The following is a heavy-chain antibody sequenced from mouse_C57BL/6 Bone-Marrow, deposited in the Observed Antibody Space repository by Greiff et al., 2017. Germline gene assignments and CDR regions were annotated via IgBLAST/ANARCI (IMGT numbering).Heavy chain of an antibody. CDR3: ASIHYGFDY. Sequence: EVKLMESGPGLVKPSQSLSLTCSVTGYSITSGYYWNWIRQFPGNKLEWMGYISYDGSNNYNPSLKNRISITRDTSKNQFFLKLNSVTTEDTATYYCASIHYGFDYWGQGTTLTVSS. V-gene: IGHV3-6*01. CDR2: ISYDGSN. CDR1: GYSITSGYY. J-gene: IGHJ2*01. D-gene: IGHD1-1*01.